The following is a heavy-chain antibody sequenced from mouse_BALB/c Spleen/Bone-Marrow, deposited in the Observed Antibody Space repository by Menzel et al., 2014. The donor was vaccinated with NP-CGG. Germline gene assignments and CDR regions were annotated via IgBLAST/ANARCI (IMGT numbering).Heavy chain of an antibody. V-gene: IGHV1S81*02. CDR2: INPSNGGT. J-gene: IGHJ2*01. Sequence: LVESGAELVKPGASVKLSCKASGYTFTSYYMYWVKQRPGQGLEWIGEINPSNGGTNFNEKFKSKATLTVDKSSSTAYMQLSSLTSGDSAVYYCTRYGNYYFDYWGQGATLTVSS. CDR1: GYTFTSYY. D-gene: IGHD2-1*01. CDR3: TRYGNYYFDY.